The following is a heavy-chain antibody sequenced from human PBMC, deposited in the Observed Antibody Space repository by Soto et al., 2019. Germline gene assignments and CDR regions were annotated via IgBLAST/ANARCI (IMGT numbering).Heavy chain of an antibody. V-gene: IGHV3-13*01. D-gene: IGHD5-18*01. CDR2: IGTAGDT. J-gene: IGHJ4*02. CDR3: ARPQGYSYAYDY. Sequence: HRFSQATGKGLEWVSAIGTAGDTYYPGSVKGRFTISRENAKNSLYLQMNSLRAGGTAVYYCARPQGYSYAYDYWGQGTLVSVSS.